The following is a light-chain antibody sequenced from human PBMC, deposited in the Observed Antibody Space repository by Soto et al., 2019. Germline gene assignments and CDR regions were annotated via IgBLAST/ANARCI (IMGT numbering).Light chain of an antibody. CDR3: AAWDDSLNAWV. CDR2: TDD. Sequence: QSVLTQPPSAPGTPGQRVTMSCSGSRSTIGSNTVNWYQQLPGTAPKLLIYTDDQRPSGVPDRFSGSKSGTSASLAISGLQSEDEADYYCAAWDDSLNAWVFGGGTKLTVL. CDR1: RSTIGSNT. J-gene: IGLJ3*02. V-gene: IGLV1-44*01.